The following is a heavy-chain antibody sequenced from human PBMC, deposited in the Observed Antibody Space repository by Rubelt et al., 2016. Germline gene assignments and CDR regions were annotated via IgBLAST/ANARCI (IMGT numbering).Heavy chain of an antibody. J-gene: IGHJ4*02. D-gene: IGHD6-13*01. CDR1: GFTFSSYW. V-gene: IGHV3-7*04. Sequence: EVQLVESGGGLVQPGGSLRLSCTSSGFTFSSYWMSWVRQAPGKGLEWVANIKQDGSAKNYVDSVKGRFTISRDNAKTRLYLQVNSVGAEDTAVYYCARAAAGTLGDYWGQGTLVTVSS. CDR3: ARAAAGTLGDY. CDR2: IKQDGSAK.